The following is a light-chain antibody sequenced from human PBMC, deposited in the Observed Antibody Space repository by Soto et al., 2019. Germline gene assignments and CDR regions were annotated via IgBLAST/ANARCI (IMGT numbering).Light chain of an antibody. J-gene: IGKJ3*01. CDR1: QSLSSSY. Sequence: EIVLTQSPGTLSLSPGERATLSCRASQSLSSSYLAWFQQKPGQAPRLLIYAASSRATGIPDRFSGSGSGTDFTLTISRLDPEDFAVYYCHHYGSHRRSFGHGTKVEIK. V-gene: IGKV3-20*01. CDR3: HHYGSHRRS. CDR2: AAS.